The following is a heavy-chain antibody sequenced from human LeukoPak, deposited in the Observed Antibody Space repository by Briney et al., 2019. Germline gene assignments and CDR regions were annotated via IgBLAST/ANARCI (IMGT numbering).Heavy chain of an antibody. CDR2: IYYSGST. J-gene: IGHJ4*02. V-gene: IGHV4-39*07. D-gene: IGHD2-2*01. CDR3: ARDVAGGVVVPAAIKGAHFDY. Sequence: SETLSLTCTVSGGSISSSSYYWGWIRQPPGKGLEWIGSIYYSGSTYYNPSLKSRVTISVDTSKNQFSLKLSSVTAADTAVYYCARDVAGGVVVPAAIKGAHFDYWGQGTLVTVSS. CDR1: GGSISSSSYY.